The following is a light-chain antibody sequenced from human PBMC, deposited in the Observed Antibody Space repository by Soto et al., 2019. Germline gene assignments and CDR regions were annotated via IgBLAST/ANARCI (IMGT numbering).Light chain of an antibody. CDR1: SSDVGDYNY. Sequence: QSVLTQPASVSGSPGQSITISCTGTSSDVGDYNYVSWYQQHPGKAPKLMIYEVRNRPSGISNRFSGSKSGYTASLTISGLQAEDEADYYCSSYTSAGTLVFGGGTQLTVL. CDR2: EVR. V-gene: IGLV2-14*01. J-gene: IGLJ2*01. CDR3: SSYTSAGTLV.